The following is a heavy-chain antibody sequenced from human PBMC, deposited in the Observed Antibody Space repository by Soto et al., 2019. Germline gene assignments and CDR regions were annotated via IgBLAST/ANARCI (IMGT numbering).Heavy chain of an antibody. V-gene: IGHV3-74*01. Sequence: GGSMRLSCAASGVTFSSYWMHWVRQAPGKGRGWVSRINSDGSSTSYADSVKGRFTISRDNAKNTLYLQMNSLRAEDTAVYYCARDLTIFGVVIMEGHDAFDIWGQGTMVTVSS. D-gene: IGHD3-3*01. CDR1: GVTFSSYW. CDR2: INSDGSST. J-gene: IGHJ3*02. CDR3: ARDLTIFGVVIMEGHDAFDI.